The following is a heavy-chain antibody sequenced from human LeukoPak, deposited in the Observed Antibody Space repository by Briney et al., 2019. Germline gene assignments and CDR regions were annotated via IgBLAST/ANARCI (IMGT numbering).Heavy chain of an antibody. CDR3: AKDGEGYCSSTSCYDYYYYYMDV. D-gene: IGHD2-2*01. Sequence: GGSLRLSCAASGFTFSSYGMHWVRQPPGKGLEWVAFIRYDGSNKYYADSVKGRFTISRDNSKNTLYLQMNSLRAEDTAVYYCAKDGEGYCSSTSCYDYYYYYMDVWGKGTTVTVSS. CDR1: GFTFSSYG. CDR2: IRYDGSNK. J-gene: IGHJ6*03. V-gene: IGHV3-30*02.